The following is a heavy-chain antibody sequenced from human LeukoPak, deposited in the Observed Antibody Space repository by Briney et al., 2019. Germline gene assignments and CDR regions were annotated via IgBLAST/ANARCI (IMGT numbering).Heavy chain of an antibody. Sequence: PSETLSLTCTISGGSISSSSYYCGWIRQPPGKGLEWIGSIFYSGSSYYNPSLTSRVTISVDTSKNQFSLNLSSVTAADTAVYYCARPATVTTSFWYFDLWGRGALLTVSS. CDR3: ARPATVTTSFWYFDL. CDR1: GGSISSSSYY. CDR2: IFYSGSS. J-gene: IGHJ2*01. D-gene: IGHD4-17*01. V-gene: IGHV4-39*01.